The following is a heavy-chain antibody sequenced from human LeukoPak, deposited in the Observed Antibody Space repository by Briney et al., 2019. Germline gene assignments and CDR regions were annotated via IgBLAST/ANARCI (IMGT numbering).Heavy chain of an antibody. Sequence: ASVKVSCKASGYTFTSYYMHWVRQAPGQGLECMGIINPSGGSTSYAQKFQGRVTMTRDMSTSTVYMELSSLRSEDTAVYYCAVEGMDWSGYYSYYYMDVWGKGTTVTVSS. V-gene: IGHV1-46*03. CDR2: INPSGGST. J-gene: IGHJ6*03. D-gene: IGHD3-3*01. CDR3: AVEGMDWSGYYSYYYMDV. CDR1: GYTFTSYY.